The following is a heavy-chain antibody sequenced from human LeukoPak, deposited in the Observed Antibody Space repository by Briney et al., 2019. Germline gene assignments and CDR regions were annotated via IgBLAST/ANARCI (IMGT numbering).Heavy chain of an antibody. CDR3: AKDEQDNSGSYLLSLYYFDY. D-gene: IGHD3-10*01. J-gene: IGHJ4*02. Sequence: PGGSLILSCAASGFTFSSYGMHWVRQAPGKGLEWVAVIWYDGSNKYYADSVKGRFTISRDNSKNTLYLQMNSLRAEDTAVYYCAKDEQDNSGSYLLSLYYFDYWGQGTLVTVSS. V-gene: IGHV3-33*06. CDR2: IWYDGSNK. CDR1: GFTFSSYG.